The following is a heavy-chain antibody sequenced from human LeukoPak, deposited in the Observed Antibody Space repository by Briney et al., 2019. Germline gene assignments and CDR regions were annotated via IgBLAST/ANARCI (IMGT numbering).Heavy chain of an antibody. Sequence: GGSLRLSCAASGFTFSSYWIHWVRQAPGKGLVWVSRINTDGSSTSFADSVKGRFTISRDNAKNTLYLQMNSLRAEDTAVYYCTRENRATNGRFYFDYWAREPWSPSPQ. D-gene: IGHD1-14*01. CDR3: TRENRATNGRFYFDY. CDR1: GFTFSSYW. J-gene: IGHJ4*02. V-gene: IGHV3-74*01. CDR2: INTDGSST.